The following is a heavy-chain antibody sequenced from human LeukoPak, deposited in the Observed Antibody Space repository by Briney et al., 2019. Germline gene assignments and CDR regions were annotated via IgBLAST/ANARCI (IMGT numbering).Heavy chain of an antibody. Sequence: GASVKVSCKASGYTFTSYDINWVRQATGQGLEWMGWVNPNSGHTGYAQKFQGRVTVTRNTSISTAYMELSSLRSEDTAVYYCARGAPGSYCSGGSCPYFDYWGQGTLVSVSS. CDR1: GYTFTSYD. D-gene: IGHD2-15*01. CDR3: ARGAPGSYCSGGSCPYFDY. CDR2: VNPNSGHT. V-gene: IGHV1-8*01. J-gene: IGHJ4*02.